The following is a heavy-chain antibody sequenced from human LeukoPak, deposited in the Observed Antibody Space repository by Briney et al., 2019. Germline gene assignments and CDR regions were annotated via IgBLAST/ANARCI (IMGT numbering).Heavy chain of an antibody. J-gene: IGHJ4*02. CDR3: ARLARAGVTTSHFDY. Sequence: SETLSLTCTVSGDSLTKNNYYWGWLRLPPGKALEWIGSIFYSGSTLYNPSLRSRVTISVDTFMNQFSLKLNSVSAADTAVYFCARLARAGVTTSHFDYWGQGTLVTVSS. CDR1: GDSLTKNNYY. D-gene: IGHD4-17*01. V-gene: IGHV4-39*01. CDR2: IFYSGST.